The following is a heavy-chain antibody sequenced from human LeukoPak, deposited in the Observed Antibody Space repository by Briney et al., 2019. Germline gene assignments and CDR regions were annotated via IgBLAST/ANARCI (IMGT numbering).Heavy chain of an antibody. Sequence: PSETLSLTCSVAAASISTHFWSWIRLSPGKGLEWIGNIYYTTNPNYNPSLASRVTISIDTSKDQLSLKLNSVTAADTAVYYCARDRNYFDAWGQGTRVTVSS. CDR1: AASISTHF. D-gene: IGHD4-11*01. V-gene: IGHV4-59*11. J-gene: IGHJ5*02. CDR3: ARDRNYFDA. CDR2: IYYTTNP.